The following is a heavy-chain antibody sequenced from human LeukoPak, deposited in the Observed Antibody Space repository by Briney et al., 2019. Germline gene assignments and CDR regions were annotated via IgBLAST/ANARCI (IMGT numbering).Heavy chain of an antibody. CDR3: ARSRAPGAADAFDI. D-gene: IGHD7-27*01. V-gene: IGHV5-51*01. Sequence: GESLKISCKDSGYSFTSYWIGWVRQMPGKGLEWMGIIYPGDSDTRYSLSFQGQVTISADKSINTAYLQWSSLKAPDTAMYYCARSRAPGAADAFDIWGQGTMVTVSS. J-gene: IGHJ3*02. CDR2: IYPGDSDT. CDR1: GYSFTSYW.